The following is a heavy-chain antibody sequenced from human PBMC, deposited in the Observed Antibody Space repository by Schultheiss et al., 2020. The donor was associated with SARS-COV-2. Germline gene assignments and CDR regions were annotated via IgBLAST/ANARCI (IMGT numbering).Heavy chain of an antibody. J-gene: IGHJ4*02. CDR2: IYPRDSDT. CDR1: GYTFNIYW. CDR3: ARGTLGVGGNRYFDY. V-gene: IGHV5-51*01. Sequence: GGSLRLSCQGSGYTFNIYWIGWVRQTPGKGLEWMGIIYPRDSDTRYSPSFEGQVTISVDQSIDTAYLQWNSLKPSDTAIYYCARGTLGVGGNRYFDYWGPGTLFTVSS. D-gene: IGHD7-27*01.